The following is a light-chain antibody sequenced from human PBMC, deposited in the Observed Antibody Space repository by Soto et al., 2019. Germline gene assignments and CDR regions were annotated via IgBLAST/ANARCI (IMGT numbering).Light chain of an antibody. V-gene: IGLV1-47*01. Sequence: QSVLTQPPSASGTPGQRVTISCSGSSSNVESNYVYWYQQLPGTAPKLLIYRNNQRPSGVSDRFSGSKSGTSASLAISGLRSEDGADYYCASWDDSLSGFYVFGSGTKVTVL. J-gene: IGLJ1*01. CDR2: RNN. CDR3: ASWDDSLSGFYV. CDR1: SSNVESNY.